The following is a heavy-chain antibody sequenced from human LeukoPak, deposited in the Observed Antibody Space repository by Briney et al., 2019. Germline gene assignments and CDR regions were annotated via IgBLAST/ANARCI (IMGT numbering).Heavy chain of an antibody. D-gene: IGHD6-19*01. CDR2: IKQDGSEK. CDR3: ARERYSSGWYIIDP. V-gene: IGHV3-7*03. CDR1: GFTFSSYW. J-gene: IGHJ5*02. Sequence: GGSLRLSCAASGFTFSSYWTSWVRQAPGKGLEWVANIKQDGSEKYYVDSVKGRFTISRDNAKNSLYLQMNSLRAEDTAVYYCARERYSSGWYIIDPWGQGALVTVSS.